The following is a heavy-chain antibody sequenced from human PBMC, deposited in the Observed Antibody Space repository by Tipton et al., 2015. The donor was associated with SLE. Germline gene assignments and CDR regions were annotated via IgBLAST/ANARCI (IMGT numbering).Heavy chain of an antibody. CDR1: GFTFSRYS. CDR3: ATADCGGDCYDAFDI. Sequence: SLRLSCAASGFTFSRYSMNWVRQAPGKGLEWVSSISSSSSYIYYAASVKGRFTISRDNAKNSLYLQMNSLRAEDTAVYYCATADCGGDCYDAFDIWGQGTMVTVSS. CDR2: ISSSSSYI. J-gene: IGHJ3*02. V-gene: IGHV3-21*03. D-gene: IGHD2-21*01.